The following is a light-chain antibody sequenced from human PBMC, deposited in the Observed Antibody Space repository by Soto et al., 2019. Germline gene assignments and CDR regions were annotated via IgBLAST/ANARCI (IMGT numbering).Light chain of an antibody. V-gene: IGLV2-14*01. Sequence: QSVLTQPASVSGSPGQSITISCTGTSSDVGGYNYVSWYQQYPGKAPKFLIYQVSIRPSGVSNRFSGSKSGNTASLTISGLQAEDEADYYCSSYTSSNTVVFGGGTKLTVL. J-gene: IGLJ2*01. CDR2: QVS. CDR3: SSYTSSNTVV. CDR1: SSDVGGYNY.